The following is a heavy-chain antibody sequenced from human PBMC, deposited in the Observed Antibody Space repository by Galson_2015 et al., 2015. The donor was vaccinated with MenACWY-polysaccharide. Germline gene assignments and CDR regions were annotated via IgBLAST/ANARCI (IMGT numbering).Heavy chain of an antibody. CDR1: GFNFRGNG. D-gene: IGHD6-13*01. CDR2: IRNDEISK. Sequence: SLRLSCAASGFNFRGNGMHWVRQAPGKGLEWVALIRNDEISKHYIDAVKGRFTISRDNSKNTLYLQMNSLRPEDTAIYYYARNPSRLDIAAASNWGQGALVTVSS. V-gene: IGHV3-30*02. J-gene: IGHJ4*02. CDR3: ARNPSRLDIAAASN.